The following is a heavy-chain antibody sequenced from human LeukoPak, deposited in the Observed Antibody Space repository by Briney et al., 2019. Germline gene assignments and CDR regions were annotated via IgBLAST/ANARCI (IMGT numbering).Heavy chain of an antibody. CDR2: LDWDDDK. CDR1: GFSLSNNGMC. D-gene: IGHD2-2*01. V-gene: IGHV2-70*12. CDR3: AHIRGTYCGTTTCSFEDF. Sequence: KESGPTLVNPTQTLTLTCTFSGFSLSNNGMCVTWIRQPPGKALEWLARLDWDDDKYYSASLKTRLTISKDTSKNQVVLTMTNMDPVDTATYYCAHIRGTYCGTTTCSFEDFWGQGTLVTVSS. J-gene: IGHJ4*02.